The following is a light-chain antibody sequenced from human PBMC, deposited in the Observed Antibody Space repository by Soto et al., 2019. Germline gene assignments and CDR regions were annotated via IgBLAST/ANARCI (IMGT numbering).Light chain of an antibody. Sequence: DIQMTQSPSSLSASVGDRVTITCRAGQTIRTYLNWYQQKPGRAPKVLVYAASSLQSGVPSWFSGSGSGTDFTLTISSLQPEDFATYYCQQSYSTPYTFGQGTKVDIK. V-gene: IGKV1-39*01. CDR2: AAS. CDR3: QQSYSTPYT. J-gene: IGKJ2*01. CDR1: QTIRTY.